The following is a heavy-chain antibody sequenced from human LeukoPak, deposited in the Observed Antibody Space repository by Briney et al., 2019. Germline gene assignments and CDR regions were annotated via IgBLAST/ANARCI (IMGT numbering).Heavy chain of an antibody. V-gene: IGHV4-39*01. CDR1: GGSMSSSSYY. Sequence: SETLSLTCTVSGGSMSSSSYYWGWIRQPPGKGLEWIGTIYYSGSTYYNPSLKSRVTISVDTSKNQFSLKLSSVTAADTAVYYCASRYDYSNYIDYWGQGTLVTVSS. J-gene: IGHJ4*02. CDR3: ASRYDYSNYIDY. CDR2: IYYSGST. D-gene: IGHD4-11*01.